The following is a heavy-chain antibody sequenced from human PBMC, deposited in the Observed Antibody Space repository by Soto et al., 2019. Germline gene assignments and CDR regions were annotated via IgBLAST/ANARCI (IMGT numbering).Heavy chain of an antibody. CDR1: GYTFTSYA. CDR3: ARDRGYSYSYGMDV. Sequence: QVQLVQSGAEEKKPGASVKVSCKASGYTFTSYAMHWVRQAPGQRLEWMGWINAGNGGTKYSQKFQGRVTITRDPSASTSYMELSSLRSEDTAVYYCARDRGYSYSYGMDVWGQGTTVTVSS. V-gene: IGHV1-3*05. CDR2: INAGNGGT. D-gene: IGHD5-18*01. J-gene: IGHJ6*02.